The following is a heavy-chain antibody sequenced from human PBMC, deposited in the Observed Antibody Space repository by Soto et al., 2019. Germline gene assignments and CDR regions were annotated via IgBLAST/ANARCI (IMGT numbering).Heavy chain of an antibody. D-gene: IGHD2-15*01. J-gene: IGHJ4*02. Sequence: GGSLRLSCAASGFTFSNAWMSWVRQAPGKGLEWVGRVKSKADGGTADYPAPVKGRFTISRDDSENTLYLQMNSLKTEDTAAYYCTTVTVVDVHSDYWGQGTLVTVSS. V-gene: IGHV3-15*01. CDR2: VKSKADGGTA. CDR3: TTVTVVDVHSDY. CDR1: GFTFSNAW.